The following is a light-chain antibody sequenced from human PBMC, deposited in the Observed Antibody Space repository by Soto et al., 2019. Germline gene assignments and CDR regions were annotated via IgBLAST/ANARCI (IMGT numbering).Light chain of an antibody. Sequence: ALTQSPGTLSLSPGERATLSCRASQSVSNNYLAWYQQKPGQAPRLLIYDASNRATGIPPRFSGSGSGTDFILTISSLQPDDFATYYCQQYNSYSSTFGQGTKVDIK. CDR2: DAS. CDR1: QSVSNNY. J-gene: IGKJ1*01. V-gene: IGKV3-20*01. CDR3: QQYNSYSST.